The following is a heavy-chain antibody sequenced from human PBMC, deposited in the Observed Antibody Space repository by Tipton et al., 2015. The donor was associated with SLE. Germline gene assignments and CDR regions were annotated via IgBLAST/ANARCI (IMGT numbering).Heavy chain of an antibody. CDR1: GGSFSGYY. CDR2: IYTSGST. V-gene: IGHV4-59*10. J-gene: IGHJ4*02. CDR3: ARGVVEWWSYRLEDY. D-gene: IGHD3-16*02. Sequence: TLSLTCAVYGGSFSGYYWSWIRQPPGKGLEWIGRIYTSGSTNYNPALKSRVTMSVDTSKNQFSLKLSSWTAADTAVYYCARGVVEWWSYRLEDYWGQGTLVTVSS.